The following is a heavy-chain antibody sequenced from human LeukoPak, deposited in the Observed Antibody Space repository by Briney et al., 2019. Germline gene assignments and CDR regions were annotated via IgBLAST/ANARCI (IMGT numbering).Heavy chain of an antibody. CDR3: ATVVIARLGLSGDYFDY. J-gene: IGHJ4*02. CDR1: GYTLTELS. Sequence: ASVKVSCKVSGYTLTELSMHWLRQAPGKGLEWRGGFDPEDGETIYAQKFQGRVTMTEDTSTDTAYMELSSLRSEDTAVYYCATVVIARLGLSGDYFDYWGQGTLVTVSS. D-gene: IGHD3-16*02. V-gene: IGHV1-24*01. CDR2: FDPEDGET.